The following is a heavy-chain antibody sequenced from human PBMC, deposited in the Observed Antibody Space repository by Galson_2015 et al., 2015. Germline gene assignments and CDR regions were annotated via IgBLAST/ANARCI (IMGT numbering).Heavy chain of an antibody. CDR3: AKDFRQQLVLGPSNF. J-gene: IGHJ3*01. CDR1: GFTFSSYG. V-gene: IGHV3-30*18. D-gene: IGHD6-13*01. CDR2: ISYDDGSNK. Sequence: SLRLSCAASGFTFSSYGMHWVRQAPGKGLEWVAVISYDDGSNKYYADSVKGCFIISSDNSKNTVYLQMNSLSAEDTVVYYCAKDFRQQLVLGPSNFSGQGSMVTVSS.